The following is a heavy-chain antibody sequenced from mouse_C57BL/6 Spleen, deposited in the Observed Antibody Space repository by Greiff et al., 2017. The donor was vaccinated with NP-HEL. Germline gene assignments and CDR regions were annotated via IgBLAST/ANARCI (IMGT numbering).Heavy chain of an antibody. CDR1: GFTFSSYA. J-gene: IGHJ2*01. CDR3: TRDGGGTFFDY. D-gene: IGHD4-1*01. Sequence: EVMLVESGEGLVKPGGSLKLSCAASGFTFSSYAMSWVRQTPEKRLEWVAYISSGGDYIYYADTVKGRFTISRDNARNNLYLQMSSLKSEDTAMYYCTRDGGGTFFDYWGQGTTLTVSS. CDR2: ISSGGDYI. V-gene: IGHV5-9-1*02.